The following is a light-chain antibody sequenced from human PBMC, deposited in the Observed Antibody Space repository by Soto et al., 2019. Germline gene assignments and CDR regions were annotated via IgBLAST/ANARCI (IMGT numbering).Light chain of an antibody. Sequence: QSALTQPASVSGSPGQSITISCTGTSSDVGSYNLVSWYQQHPGKAPKLMIYEGSKRPSGVSNRFSGSESGNTASLTISGLQAEDEADYYCCSYAGSSTSYVFGTGTQLTVL. CDR2: EGS. CDR1: SSDVGSYNL. CDR3: CSYAGSSTSYV. J-gene: IGLJ1*01. V-gene: IGLV2-23*01.